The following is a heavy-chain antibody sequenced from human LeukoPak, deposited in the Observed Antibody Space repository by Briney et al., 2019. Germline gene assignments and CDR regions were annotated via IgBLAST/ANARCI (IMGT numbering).Heavy chain of an antibody. D-gene: IGHD1-1*01. V-gene: IGHV2-5*01. J-gene: IGHJ4*02. CDR1: GFSLSTSGVD. Sequence: SGHTLVNPTQTLTLTCTFSGFSLSTSGVDVGWIRQPPGKALEWLALIYWNDDKRYSPSLKSRLTITKDTSKNQVVLTMTNMDPVDTATYYCALSTTVGSPFDYWGQGTLVTVSS. CDR2: IYWNDDK. CDR3: ALSTTVGSPFDY.